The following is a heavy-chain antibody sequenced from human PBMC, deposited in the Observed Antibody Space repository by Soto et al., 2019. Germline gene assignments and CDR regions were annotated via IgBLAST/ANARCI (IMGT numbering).Heavy chain of an antibody. Sequence: GGSLRLSCAASGFTFSSYAMSWVRQAPGKGLEWVSAISGSGGSTYYADSVKGRFTISRDNSKNTLYLQMNSLRAEDTAVYYCAKRVCGQYSSSSRRRDFDYWGQGTLVTVSS. CDR1: GFTFSSYA. CDR3: AKRVCGQYSSSSRRRDFDY. D-gene: IGHD6-13*01. V-gene: IGHV3-23*01. J-gene: IGHJ4*02. CDR2: ISGSGGST.